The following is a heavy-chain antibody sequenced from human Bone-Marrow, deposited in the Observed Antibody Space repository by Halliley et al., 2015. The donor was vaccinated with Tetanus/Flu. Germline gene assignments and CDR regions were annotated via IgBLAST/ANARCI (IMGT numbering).Heavy chain of an antibody. Sequence: IPYDGSYRYYADSVKGRFTISRDKSKNTVYLQMSSLRTKETAVYHCAKEIQMWVRAPGHPAMEAWGRGTTVPVAS. CDR2: IPYDGSYR. J-gene: IGHJ6*02. CDR3: AKEIQMWVRAPGHPAMEA. V-gene: IGHV3-30*18. D-gene: IGHD1-1*01.